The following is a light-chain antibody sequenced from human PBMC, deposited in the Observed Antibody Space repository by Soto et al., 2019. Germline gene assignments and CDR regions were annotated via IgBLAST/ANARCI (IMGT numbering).Light chain of an antibody. CDR3: QHASSFPLT. V-gene: IGKV1-12*01. J-gene: IGKJ4*01. Sequence: IQMTQSPSSVSAAVGDRVTITCRASQVISSWLAWYQKRPGTAPKLLVYGATTLLSGVPSRFSGREAGTLFTLTTTSQHDEFAANYYWQHASSFPLTFGGGTKVEVQ. CDR1: QVISSW. CDR2: GAT.